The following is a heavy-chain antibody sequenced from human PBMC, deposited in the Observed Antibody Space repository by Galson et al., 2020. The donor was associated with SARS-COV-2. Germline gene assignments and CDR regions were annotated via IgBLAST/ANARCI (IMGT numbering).Heavy chain of an antibody. J-gene: IGHJ4*02. D-gene: IGHD6-6*01. CDR2: IIPILGIA. CDR3: ARARPSFFDY. CDR1: GGTFRSYA. V-gene: IGHV1-69*10. Sequence: SVKVSCKASGGTFRSYAISWVRQAPGQGLEWMGGIIPILGIANYAQKFQGRVTITADKSTSTAYMELSSLRSEDTAVYYCARARPSFFDYWGQGTLVTVSS.